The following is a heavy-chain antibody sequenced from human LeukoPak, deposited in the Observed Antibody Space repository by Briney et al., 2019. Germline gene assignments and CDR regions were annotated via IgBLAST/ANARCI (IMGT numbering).Heavy chain of an antibody. CDR3: ARFPSGWPRPPEYFQH. D-gene: IGHD6-19*01. CDR1: GFTFSDYY. V-gene: IGHV3-11*01. CDR2: ISSSGSTI. Sequence: GGSLRLSCAASGFTFSDYYMSWIRQAPGKGLEWVSYISSSGSTIYYADSVKGRFTISRDNAKNSLYLQMNSLRAEDTAVYYCARFPSGWPRPPEYFQHWGQGTLVTVSS. J-gene: IGHJ1*01.